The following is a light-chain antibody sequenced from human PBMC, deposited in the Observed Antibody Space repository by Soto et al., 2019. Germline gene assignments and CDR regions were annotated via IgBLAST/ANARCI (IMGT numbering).Light chain of an antibody. J-gene: IGKJ2*01. V-gene: IGKV3-20*01. CDR2: GSS. Sequence: EMVLTQSPGTLSLFPGERATLSCMSSQSISSNFVGWYQQKPGQAPRLLIYGSSTRATGIPDRFSGSGSGTDFTLTITRLEPEGFAVYYWQQFGSSPRTFGQGTKLE. CDR3: QQFGSSPRT. CDR1: QSISSNF.